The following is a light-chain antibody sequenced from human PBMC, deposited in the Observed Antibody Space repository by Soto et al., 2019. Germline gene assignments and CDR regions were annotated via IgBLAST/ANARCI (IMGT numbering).Light chain of an antibody. CDR1: QGISNS. CDR3: QMYFTAPET. CDR2: DAS. Sequence: DIQMTQSPSSLSASAGDRVTITCRASQGISNSLAWYQQKPGKVPKVLIYDASTLHSGVPSRFSGSGSGTDFTLTINNFQPEDAATYYCQMYFTAPETFGQGTKVEVK. J-gene: IGKJ1*01. V-gene: IGKV1-27*01.